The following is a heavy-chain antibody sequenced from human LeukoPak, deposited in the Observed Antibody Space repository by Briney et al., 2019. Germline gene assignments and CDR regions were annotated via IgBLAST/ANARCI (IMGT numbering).Heavy chain of an antibody. CDR1: GGSFSGYY. CDR3: ARRRYFDL. V-gene: IGHV4-34*01. J-gene: IGHJ2*01. CDR2: INHSGST. Sequence: SETLSLTCAVYGGSFSGYYWSWIRQPPGKGLEWIGEINHSGSTNYNPSLKSRVTISVDTSKNQFSLKLSSVTAADTAVHYCARRRYFDLWGRGTLVTVSS.